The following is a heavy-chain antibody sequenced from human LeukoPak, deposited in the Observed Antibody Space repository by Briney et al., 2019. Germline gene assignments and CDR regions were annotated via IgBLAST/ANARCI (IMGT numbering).Heavy chain of an antibody. CDR2: IYASGGT. CDR3: VRRHDY. J-gene: IGHJ4*02. V-gene: IGHV3-53*01. Sequence: GGSLRLSCVASGFDVSDNFMIWVRQAPGRGLEWISIIYASGGTYHAESVKGRFTAFRDTSKNAIFLQMNNLRVGDTAIYYCVRRHDYWGQGTLVTVSS. CDR1: GFDVSDNF.